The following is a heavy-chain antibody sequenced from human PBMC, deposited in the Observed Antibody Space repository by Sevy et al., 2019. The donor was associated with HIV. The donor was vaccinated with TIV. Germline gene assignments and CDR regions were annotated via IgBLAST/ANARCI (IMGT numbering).Heavy chain of an antibody. CDR3: ARGDKAPDRHKCPPIYHYDLDV. D-gene: IGHD5-18*01. J-gene: IGHJ6*02. CDR2: IIPIFATV. V-gene: IGHV1-69*13. CDR1: GGTFRQFP. Sequence: ASVKVSCKASGGTFRQFPISWVRQAPGQGLEWMGGIIPIFATVKYAEKFQGRVTITAAESTSAGDMEPSSLRSEETAMYLCARGDKAPDRHKCPPIYHYDLDVWGQGTTVTVSS.